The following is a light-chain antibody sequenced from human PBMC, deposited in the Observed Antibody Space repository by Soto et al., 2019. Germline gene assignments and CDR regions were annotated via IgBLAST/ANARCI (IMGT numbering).Light chain of an antibody. Sequence: EIGLTQSPGIMSLSSGERATLSCRASQTITGSSLAWYQQKPGKAPRLLIYGASVRATGIPDRFSGSGSGTDFTLTISRVEPEDFAVYYCQQYGSSPRTFGQGTKVDIK. J-gene: IGKJ1*01. CDR2: GAS. CDR1: QTITGSS. CDR3: QQYGSSPRT. V-gene: IGKV3-20*01.